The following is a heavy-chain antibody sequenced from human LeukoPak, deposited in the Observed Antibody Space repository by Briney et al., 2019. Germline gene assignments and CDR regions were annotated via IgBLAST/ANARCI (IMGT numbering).Heavy chain of an antibody. D-gene: IGHD5-18*01. CDR1: GYTFSSYG. Sequence: EASVKVSCKASGYTFSSYGISWVRQAPGQGLEWMGGIIPNCGNANYAQKFQGRVTITADESTSTAYMELRSLRSEDTAVYYCAHYAGDTAMFCPGALFDYWGQGTLVTVSS. CDR2: IIPNCGNA. V-gene: IGHV1-69*13. CDR3: AHYAGDTAMFCPGALFDY. J-gene: IGHJ4*02.